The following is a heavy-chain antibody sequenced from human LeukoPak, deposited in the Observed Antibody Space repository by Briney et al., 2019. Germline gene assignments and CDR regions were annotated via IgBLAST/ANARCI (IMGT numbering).Heavy chain of an antibody. D-gene: IGHD6-19*01. Sequence: GGSLRLSCAASGFTFSRCWMSWVRQAPGKGLVWVSRINSDGSSTSYADSVKGRFTISRDNAKNTLYLQMNSLRAEDTAVYYCARDTGRELGESVAVAGDFDYWGQGTLVTVSS. CDR2: INSDGSST. V-gene: IGHV3-74*01. J-gene: IGHJ4*02. CDR1: GFTFSRCW. CDR3: ARDTGRELGESVAVAGDFDY.